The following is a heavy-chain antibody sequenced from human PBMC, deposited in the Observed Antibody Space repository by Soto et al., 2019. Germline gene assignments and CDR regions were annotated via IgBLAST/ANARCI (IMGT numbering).Heavy chain of an antibody. CDR2: ISGSGGAT. D-gene: IGHD2-8*01. CDR1: GFSFSSYT. V-gene: IGHV3-23*01. CDR3: AKAHIGAMATFDS. Sequence: GSLRLSCAASGFSFSSYTMSWVRQAPGKTLEWVSTISGSGGATYYADSVKGRFTISRDNSKNTLYLQLNSLRAGDTAVYYCAKAHIGAMATFDSWGQGTLVTVSS. J-gene: IGHJ4*02.